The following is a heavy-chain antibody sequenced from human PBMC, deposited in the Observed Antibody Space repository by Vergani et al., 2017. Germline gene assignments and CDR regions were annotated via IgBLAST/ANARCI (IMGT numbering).Heavy chain of an antibody. D-gene: IGHD2-15*01. CDR3: AKIVGGRYCSGGSCYSPFDY. J-gene: IGHJ4*02. V-gene: IGHV3-9*01. Sequence: EVQLVESGGGLVQPGRSLRLSCAASGFTFDDYAMHWVRQAPGKGLEWVSGISWNSGSIGYADSVKGRFTISRDNAKNSLYLQMNSLRAEDTALYYCAKIVGGRYCSGGSCYSPFDYWGQGTLVTVSS. CDR2: ISWNSGSI. CDR1: GFTFDDYA.